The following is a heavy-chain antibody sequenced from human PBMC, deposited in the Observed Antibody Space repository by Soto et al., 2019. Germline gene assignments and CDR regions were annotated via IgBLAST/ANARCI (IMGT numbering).Heavy chain of an antibody. Sequence: QVQLVQSGAEVKKPGSSVKVSCKASGGTFSSYTISWVRQAPGQGLEWMGRIIPILGIANYAQKFQGRVTITADKSTSTAYMELSSLRSEDTAVYYCASLGGVDTAMASAFDYWGQGTLVTVSS. D-gene: IGHD5-18*01. CDR2: IIPILGIA. CDR1: GGTFSSYT. V-gene: IGHV1-69*02. J-gene: IGHJ4*02. CDR3: ASLGGVDTAMASAFDY.